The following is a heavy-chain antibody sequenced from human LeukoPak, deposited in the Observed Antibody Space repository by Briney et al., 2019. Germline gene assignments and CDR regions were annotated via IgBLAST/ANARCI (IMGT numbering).Heavy chain of an antibody. CDR2: TYSGGNT. Sequence: PGGSLRLSCAASGFTVSSNYMSWVRQAPGKGLEWVSVTYSGGNTYYADSVKGRFTISRDNSKNTLYLQMNSMRAEDTAVYYCARTVTLGYFDYWGQGTLVTVSS. J-gene: IGHJ4*02. CDR3: ARTVTLGYFDY. D-gene: IGHD4-17*01. CDR1: GFTVSSNY. V-gene: IGHV3-53*01.